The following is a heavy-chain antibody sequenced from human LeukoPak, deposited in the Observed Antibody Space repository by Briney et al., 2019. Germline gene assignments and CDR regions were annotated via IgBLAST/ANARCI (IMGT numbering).Heavy chain of an antibody. CDR1: GGSISSGSYY. CDR3: ARGGGATTHFDY. J-gene: IGHJ4*02. CDR2: IYTSGST. V-gene: IGHV4-61*02. D-gene: IGHD1-26*01. Sequence: SETLSLTXTVSGGSISSGSYYWSWIRQPAGKGLECIGRIYTSGSTEYNPSLKSRVSMSLDTSKNQLSLKLSSVTAADTAVYYCARGGGATTHFDYWGQGTLVTVSS.